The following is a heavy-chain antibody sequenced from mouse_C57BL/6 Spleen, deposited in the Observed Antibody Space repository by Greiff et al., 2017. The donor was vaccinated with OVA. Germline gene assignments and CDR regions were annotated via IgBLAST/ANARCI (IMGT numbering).Heavy chain of an antibody. Sequence: QVQLKQSGAELVQPGASVKLSCKASGYTFTEYTIHWVKQRSGQGLEWIGWFYPGSGSIKYNEKFKDKATLTADKSSSTVYMELSRLTSEDSAVYFGARHGICEYDGIFSMEDWGQGTSVTVSS. CDR2: FYPGSGSI. D-gene: IGHD2-4*01. CDR1: GYTFTEYT. CDR3: ARHGICEYDGIFSMED. V-gene: IGHV1-62-2*01. J-gene: IGHJ4*01.